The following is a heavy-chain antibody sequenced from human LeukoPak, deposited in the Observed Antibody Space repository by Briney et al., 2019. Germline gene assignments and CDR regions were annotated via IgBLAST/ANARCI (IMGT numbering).Heavy chain of an antibody. J-gene: IGHJ4*02. CDR3: AKDYYYESSGYSQAFDY. CDR1: GFTFSSYA. CDR2: ISGSGGST. D-gene: IGHD3-22*01. V-gene: IGHV3-23*01. Sequence: QPGGSLRLSCAASGFTFSSYAMSWVRQAPGKGLEWVSAISGSGGSTYYADSVKGRFTISRDNSKNTLYLQMNSLRAEDTAVYYCAKDYYYESSGYSQAFDYWGQGTLVTVSS.